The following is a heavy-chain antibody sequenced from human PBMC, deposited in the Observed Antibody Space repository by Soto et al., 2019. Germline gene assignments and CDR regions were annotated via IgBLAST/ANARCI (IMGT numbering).Heavy chain of an antibody. V-gene: IGHV5-51*01. Sequence: VQLVQSGAEVRKPGESLKISCKASGFTFSSYSLGWVRHMPGKGLQWMGNIFSSDSSAKYSPSFVGQVTISVDRSINTACLQRSSLKASDTAIYYCGTWRGSSWFDYWGPGTLVTVSS. CDR1: GFTFSSYS. CDR3: GTWRGSSWFDY. J-gene: IGHJ4*02. CDR2: IFSSDSSA. D-gene: IGHD2-2*01.